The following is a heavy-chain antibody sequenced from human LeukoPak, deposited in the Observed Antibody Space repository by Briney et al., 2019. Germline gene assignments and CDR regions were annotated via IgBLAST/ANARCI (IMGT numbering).Heavy chain of an antibody. D-gene: IGHD2-2*01. CDR3: ARGGFYCSSSSCTPDWFDP. CDR1: GGSFSGYY. CDR2: INHSGST. J-gene: IGHJ5*02. V-gene: IGHV4-34*01. Sequence: SETLSLTCAVYGGSFSGYYWSWIRQPPGKGLEWIGEINHSGSTNYNPSLKSRVTISVDTSKNQFSLKLTSVTAADTAVYYCARGGFYCSSSSCTPDWFDPWGQGTLVTVSS.